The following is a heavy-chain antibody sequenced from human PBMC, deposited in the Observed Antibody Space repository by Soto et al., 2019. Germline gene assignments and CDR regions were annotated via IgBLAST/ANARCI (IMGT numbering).Heavy chain of an antibody. CDR2: INPHSGGT. CDR1: GYTFSGYY. CDR3: ARDPPKSYDSGKGDY. Sequence: ASVKVSCKASGYTFSGYYIHWVRQAPGQGLEWMGWINPHSGGTNYAQKFQAWVTMTRDKSINTAYMELSRLRPDDTAVYYCARDPPKSYDSGKGDYWGQGTPVTVSS. V-gene: IGHV1-2*04. D-gene: IGHD3-10*01. J-gene: IGHJ4*02.